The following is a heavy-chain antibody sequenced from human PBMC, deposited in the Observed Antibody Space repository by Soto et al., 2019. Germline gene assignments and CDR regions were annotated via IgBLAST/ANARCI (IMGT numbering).Heavy chain of an antibody. CDR1: GVSISSYF. J-gene: IGHJ4*02. CDR2: TYHKGST. D-gene: IGHD3-16*02. Sequence: PSETLSLTCTVSGVSISSYFWSWIRQPPGRGLEWIGYTYHKGSTNYSPSLKSRVAISLDTSENQFSLKVNSVTAADTAVYYCARIGGYHGTLDYWGQGTPVTVSS. V-gene: IGHV4-59*01. CDR3: ARIGGYHGTLDY.